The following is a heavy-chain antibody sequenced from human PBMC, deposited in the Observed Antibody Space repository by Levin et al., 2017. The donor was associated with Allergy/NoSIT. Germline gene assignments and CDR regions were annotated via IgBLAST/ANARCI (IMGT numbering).Heavy chain of an antibody. Sequence: GESLKISCAASGFTFRSYCMTWVRQAPGKGLEWVANIKEDGGEKYYVDSVRGRFTIFRDDAENSLYLQMNRLRVEDTAVYYCASSSGGKDSGGYLDSWGQGILVAVSS. CDR1: GFTFRSYC. V-gene: IGHV3-7*01. J-gene: IGHJ4*02. CDR2: IKEDGGEK. D-gene: IGHD2-15*01. CDR3: ASSSGGKDSGGYLDS.